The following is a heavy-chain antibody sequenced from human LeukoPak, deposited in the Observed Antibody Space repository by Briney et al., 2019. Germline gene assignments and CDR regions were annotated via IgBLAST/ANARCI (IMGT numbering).Heavy chain of an antibody. V-gene: IGHV4-59*01. CDR2: IYYSGST. J-gene: IGHJ4*02. Sequence: SETLSLTCTVSGGSISSYYWSWIRQPPGKGLEWIGYIYYSGSTNYNPSLKSRVTISVDTSKNQFSLKLSSVTAADTAVYYCARGDSSGWYGFDYWGQGTLVTVSS. CDR1: GGSISSYY. D-gene: IGHD6-19*01. CDR3: ARGDSSGWYGFDY.